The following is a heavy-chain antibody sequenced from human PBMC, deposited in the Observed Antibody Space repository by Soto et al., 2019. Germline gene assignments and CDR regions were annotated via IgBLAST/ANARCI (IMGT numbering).Heavy chain of an antibody. CDR2: TYYRSKWYN. CDR3: ARSPGYCSSTSCYSARPTGGYYYYGMDV. D-gene: IGHD2-2*02. V-gene: IGHV6-1*01. Sequence: TLSLTCAISGDSVSSNSAAWNWIRQSPSRGLEWLGRTYYRSKWYNDYAVSVKGRITINPDTSKNQFSLQLNSVTPEDTAVYYCARSPGYCSSTSCYSARPTGGYYYYGMDVWGQGTTVTVSS. J-gene: IGHJ6*02. CDR1: GDSVSSNSAA.